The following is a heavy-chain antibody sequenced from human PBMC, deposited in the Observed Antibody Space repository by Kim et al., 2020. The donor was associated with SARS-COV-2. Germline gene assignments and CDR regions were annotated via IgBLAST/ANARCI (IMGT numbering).Heavy chain of an antibody. D-gene: IGHD3-22*01. V-gene: IGHV3-11*04. Sequence: GGSLRLSCAASGFTFSDYYMSWIRQAPGKGLEWVSYISSSGSTIYYADSVKGRFTISRDNAKNSLYLQMNSLRAEDTAVYYCARDQGYYYDSSGYSYYYGMDVWGQGTTVTVSS. CDR1: GFTFSDYY. CDR3: ARDQGYYYDSSGYSYYYGMDV. J-gene: IGHJ6*02. CDR2: ISSSGSTI.